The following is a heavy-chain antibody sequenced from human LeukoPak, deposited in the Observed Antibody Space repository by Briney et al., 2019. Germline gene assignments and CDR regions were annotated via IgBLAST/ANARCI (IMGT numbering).Heavy chain of an antibody. D-gene: IGHD1-26*01. V-gene: IGHV3-23*01. CDR3: ARGGSYLSAFDI. CDR1: GFTFSSYA. Sequence: GGSLRLSCAASGFTFSSYAMSWVRQAPGKGLGWVSAISGSGGSTYYADSVKGRFIISRDNSKNTLFLQMNSLRAEDTAVYYCARGGSYLSAFDIWGQGTMVTVSS. J-gene: IGHJ3*02. CDR2: ISGSGGST.